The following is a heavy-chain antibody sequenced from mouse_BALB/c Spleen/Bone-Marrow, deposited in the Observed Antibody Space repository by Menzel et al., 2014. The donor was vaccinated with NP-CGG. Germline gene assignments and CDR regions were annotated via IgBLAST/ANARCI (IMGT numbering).Heavy chain of an antibody. D-gene: IGHD1-2*01. V-gene: IGHV1-18*01. CDR2: INPNNGGT. CDR3: ARKDYGYNYVMDY. J-gene: IGHJ4*01. Sequence: EVQVVESGPELVKPGASVKISCKTSGYTFTEYTMHWVKQSHGKSLEWIGGINPNNGGTIYNQKFKGKATLTVDKSSSTAYMELRSPTSEDSAVYYCARKDYGYNYVMDYWGQGTSVTVSS. CDR1: GYTFTEYT.